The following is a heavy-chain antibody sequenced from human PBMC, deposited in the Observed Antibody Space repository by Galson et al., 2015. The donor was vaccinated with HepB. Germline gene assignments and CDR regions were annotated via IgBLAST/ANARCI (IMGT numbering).Heavy chain of an antibody. D-gene: IGHD4-23*01. CDR1: GFTFNSYS. Sequence: SLRLSCAASGFTFNSYSMNWVRQAPGKGLEWVSSISSSSTYIYYADSVKGRFTISRDNAKNSLYLQMNSLRAEDTAVYYCAFYGGNSVVYWGQGTLVTVSS. CDR3: AFYGGNSVVY. CDR2: ISSSSTYI. V-gene: IGHV3-21*01. J-gene: IGHJ4*02.